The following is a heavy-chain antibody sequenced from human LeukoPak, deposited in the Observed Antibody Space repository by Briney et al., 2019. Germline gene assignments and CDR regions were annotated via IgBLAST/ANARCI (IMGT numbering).Heavy chain of an antibody. CDR1: GFTFDDYA. Sequence: GRSLRLSCAAPGFTFDDYAMHWVRQAPGKGLEWVSGISWNSGSIGYADSVKGRFTISRDNAKNSLYLQMNSLRAEDTALYYCARGGRALVPFDYWGQGTLVTVSS. J-gene: IGHJ4*02. CDR3: ARGGRALVPFDY. V-gene: IGHV3-9*01. D-gene: IGHD6-13*01. CDR2: ISWNSGSI.